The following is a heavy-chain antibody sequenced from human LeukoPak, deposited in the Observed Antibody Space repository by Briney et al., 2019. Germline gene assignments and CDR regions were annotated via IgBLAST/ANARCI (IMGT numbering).Heavy chain of an antibody. CDR2: ISSSSSYI. Sequence: PGGSLRLSCAASGFTFSSYEMNWVRQAPGKGLEWVSSISSSSSYIYYADSVKGRFTISRDNAKNSLYLQMNSLRAEDTAVYYCAGPLEGAFDIWGQGTMVTVSS. CDR1: GFTFSSYE. CDR3: AGPLEGAFDI. J-gene: IGHJ3*02. D-gene: IGHD1-1*01. V-gene: IGHV3-21*01.